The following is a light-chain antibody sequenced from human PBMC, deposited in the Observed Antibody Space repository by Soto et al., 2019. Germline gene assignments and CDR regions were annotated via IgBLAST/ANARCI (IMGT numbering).Light chain of an antibody. CDR3: CSYAGGSTHVV. CDR2: EGN. Sequence: QSALTQPASVSGSPGQSITISCTGTTSDAVIYNLVAWYQQHPGSVPRLVIYEGNKRPSGVSSRFSGFNSDNKASLTISGLQAEDEADYFCCSYAGGSTHVVFGAGTKLTVL. J-gene: IGLJ2*01. CDR1: TSDAVIYNL. V-gene: IGLV2-23*01.